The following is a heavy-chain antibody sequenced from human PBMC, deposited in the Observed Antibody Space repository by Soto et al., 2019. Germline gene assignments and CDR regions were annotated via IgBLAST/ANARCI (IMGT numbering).Heavy chain of an antibody. J-gene: IGHJ6*02. CDR1: GGSISSGGYY. CDR2: IFYSGTT. CDR3: ARHSPPFFYGSGPWDV. Sequence: PSETLSLTCTVSGGSISSGGYYWSWIRQYPGKGLEWIGYIFYSGTTYYNPSLKSRVTISVDTSKNQFSLKLSSLSAADTAVYYCARHSPPFFYGSGPWDVWGQGTTVTVSS. V-gene: IGHV4-31*03. D-gene: IGHD3-10*01.